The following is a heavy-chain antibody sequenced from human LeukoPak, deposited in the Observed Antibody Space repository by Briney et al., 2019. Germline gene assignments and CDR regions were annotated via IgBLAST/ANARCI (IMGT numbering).Heavy chain of an antibody. Sequence: GASVKVSCKVSGYTLTELSMHWVRQAPGKGLEWMGGFDTEDGETIYAQKFQGRVTMTEDTSTDTAYMELSSLRSEDTAVYYCATTQWEPPRDAFDIWGQGTMVTVSS. CDR3: ATTQWEPPRDAFDI. D-gene: IGHD1-26*01. CDR1: GYTLTELS. J-gene: IGHJ3*02. V-gene: IGHV1-24*01. CDR2: FDTEDGET.